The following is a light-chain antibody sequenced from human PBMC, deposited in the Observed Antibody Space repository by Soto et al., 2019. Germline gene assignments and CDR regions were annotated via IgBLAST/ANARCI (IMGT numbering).Light chain of an antibody. Sequence: DIQMTQSPSTLSASVGDRVTITCRASQSISSWLAWYQQKPGTAPKLLIYKASTLQSGVPSRFSGSGSGTDFTLTISRLQPDASATYYCQQYNDNWTFGQGTKVEIK. V-gene: IGKV1-5*03. CDR3: QQYNDNWT. CDR1: QSISSW. CDR2: KAS. J-gene: IGKJ1*01.